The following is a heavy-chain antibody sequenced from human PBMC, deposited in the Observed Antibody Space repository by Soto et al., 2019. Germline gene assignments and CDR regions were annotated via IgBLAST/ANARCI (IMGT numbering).Heavy chain of an antibody. J-gene: IGHJ6*03. D-gene: IGHD2-2*01. Sequence: QVQLVQSGGEVKAPGASVKVSCKASGYTFTSYGFNWVRQAPGQGLEWMGWISADNVHTNYAQKFQGRVTMTTDTFTSRAYLELRSLRSDDTAVYYCARVGYCSGYSCHYMDVWGRGTTVTVSS. CDR2: ISADNVHT. V-gene: IGHV1-18*01. CDR1: GYTFTSYG. CDR3: ARVGYCSGYSCHYMDV.